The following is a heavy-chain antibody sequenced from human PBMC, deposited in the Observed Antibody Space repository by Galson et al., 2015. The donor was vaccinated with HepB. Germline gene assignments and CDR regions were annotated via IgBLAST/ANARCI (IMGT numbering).Heavy chain of an antibody. CDR2: IKQDGSEK. V-gene: IGHV3-7*03. J-gene: IGHJ4*02. CDR3: ARSSGWASDY. Sequence: SLRLSCAASGFTFNSHWMTWVRQAPGKGLEWVANIKQDGSEKNYVDSVKGRFTISRDNAKNSLYLQMNSLRVEDTAVYYCARSSGWASDYWGQGTRVPVSS. D-gene: IGHD6-19*01. CDR1: GFTFNSHW.